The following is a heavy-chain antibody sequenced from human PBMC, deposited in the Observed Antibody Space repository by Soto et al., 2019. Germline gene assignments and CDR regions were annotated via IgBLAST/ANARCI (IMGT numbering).Heavy chain of an antibody. D-gene: IGHD3-16*01. CDR3: ARDESGHDVFTFGGVMVG. V-gene: IGHV1-69*08. Sequence: QVQLVQSAAEVKKRGSSVKVSCKASGGTFSSYTISWVRQAPGQGLEWMGRIIPILGIANYAQKFQGRVTITADKSTSTAYMELSSLRSEDTAVYYCARDESGHDVFTFGGVMVGWCQGTLVTVSS. CDR1: GGTFSSYT. CDR2: IIPILGIA. J-gene: IGHJ4*02.